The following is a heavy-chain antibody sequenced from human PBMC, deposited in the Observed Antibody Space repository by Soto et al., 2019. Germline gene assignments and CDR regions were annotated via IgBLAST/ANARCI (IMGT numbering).Heavy chain of an antibody. CDR3: ASLRQWKAFWYFDL. D-gene: IGHD6-19*01. V-gene: IGHV3-53*01. CDR2: IYSGGST. CDR1: GFTVSSNY. J-gene: IGHJ2*01. Sequence: GGSLRLSCAASGFTVSSNYMSWVRQAPGKGLEWVSVIYSGGSTYYADSVKGRSTISRDNSKNTLYLQMNSLRAEDTAVYYCASLRQWKAFWYFDLWGRGTLVTAPQ.